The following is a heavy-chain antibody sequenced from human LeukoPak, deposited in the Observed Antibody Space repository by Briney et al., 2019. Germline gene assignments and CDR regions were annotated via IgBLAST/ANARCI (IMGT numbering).Heavy chain of an antibody. V-gene: IGHV3-23*01. Sequence: PGGSLRLSCAASGFTFSNYVMSWVGQAPGKGLEWVSAIIGSNTYYADSVRGRFTTSRDNSKNTLFLQMDTLRADDTAVYYCAKGSTDSRPYYFDFWGQGTLVTVSS. J-gene: IGHJ4*02. CDR2: IIGSNT. CDR1: GFTFSNYV. D-gene: IGHD6-13*01. CDR3: AKGSTDSRPYYFDF.